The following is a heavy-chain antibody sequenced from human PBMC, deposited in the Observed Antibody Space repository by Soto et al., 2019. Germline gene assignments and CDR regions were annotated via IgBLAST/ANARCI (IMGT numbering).Heavy chain of an antibody. J-gene: IGHJ6*02. CDR1: GFTSSSYE. Sequence: GGSLRLSCVASGFTSSSYEMNWVRQAPGKGLEWVSYISTSSRTIHYADSVKGRFTISRDNARNSLYLQMNSLRAEDTAVYYCVRERGLSSFYGMDVWGQGTTVTVSS. V-gene: IGHV3-48*03. CDR2: ISTSSRTI. CDR3: VRERGLSSFYGMDV. D-gene: IGHD3-10*01.